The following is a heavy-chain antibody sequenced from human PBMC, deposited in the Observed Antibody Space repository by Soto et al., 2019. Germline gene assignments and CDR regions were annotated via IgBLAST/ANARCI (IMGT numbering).Heavy chain of an antibody. Sequence: PSETLSLTCAVYGGSFSGYYWSWIRQPPGKGLEWIGEINHSGSTNYNPSLKSRVTISVDTSKNQFSLKLGSVTAADTAVYYCARAEKKDIVVVPAATQTLNWFDPWGQGTLVTVSS. J-gene: IGHJ5*02. D-gene: IGHD2-2*01. CDR3: ARAEKKDIVVVPAATQTLNWFDP. CDR2: INHSGST. V-gene: IGHV4-34*01. CDR1: GGSFSGYY.